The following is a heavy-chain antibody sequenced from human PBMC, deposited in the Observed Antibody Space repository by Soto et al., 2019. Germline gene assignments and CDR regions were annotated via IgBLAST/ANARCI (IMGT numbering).Heavy chain of an antibody. CDR1: GGSISSGGYY. CDR3: ARVVLRSPLYYYYGMDV. J-gene: IGHJ6*02. CDR2: IYYSGST. Sequence: SETLSLTCTVSGGSISSGGYYWSWIRQHPGKGLEWIGYIYYSGSTYCNPSLKSRVTISVDTSKNQFSLKLSSVTAADTAVYYCARVVLRSPLYYYYGMDVWGQGTTVTVSS. D-gene: IGHD5-12*01. V-gene: IGHV4-31*03.